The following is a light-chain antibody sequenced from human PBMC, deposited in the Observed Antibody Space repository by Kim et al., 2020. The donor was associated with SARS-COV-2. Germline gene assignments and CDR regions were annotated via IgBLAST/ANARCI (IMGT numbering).Light chain of an antibody. Sequence: DIQLTQSPSSLSASVGDKVTITCRASLIISSYLNWYQQQPGKAPQLLISAASTLRSGVPSRFSGSGSGSDYTFTIDGLQPEDFATYYCQQSYTTPFTFGQGTKLEI. CDR2: AAS. V-gene: IGKV1-39*01. J-gene: IGKJ2*01. CDR1: LIISSY. CDR3: QQSYTTPFT.